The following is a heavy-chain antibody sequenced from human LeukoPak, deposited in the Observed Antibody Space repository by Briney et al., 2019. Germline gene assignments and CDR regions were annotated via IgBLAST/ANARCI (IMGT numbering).Heavy chain of an antibody. J-gene: IGHJ4*02. Sequence: GGSLTVSCAASGVTFSNYWMTWVRQAPGKGLEWVAHINEVGSVRNYVDSVKGRFTISRDNAKDSLYLEMNSLRADDTAVYYGARGGARFIGYWGEGTLVTVSS. CDR3: ARGGARFIGY. CDR1: GVTFSNYW. D-gene: IGHD1-26*01. CDR2: INEVGSVR. V-gene: IGHV3-7*03.